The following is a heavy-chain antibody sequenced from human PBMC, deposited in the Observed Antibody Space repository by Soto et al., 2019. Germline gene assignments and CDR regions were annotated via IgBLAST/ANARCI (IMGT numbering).Heavy chain of an antibody. CDR2: ISAFNGNT. CDR3: AREDTAVALDY. CDR1: GYTFISYG. V-gene: IGHV1-18*01. Sequence: QVQLVQSGPEVKKPGASVKVSCKASGYTFISYGISWLRQAPGQGLEWMGRISAFNGNTNYAQKVQGRVTMTTDTSTSTAYMELRSLSSDDTAVYFCAREDTAVALDYWGQGTLVSVS. D-gene: IGHD5-18*01. J-gene: IGHJ4*02.